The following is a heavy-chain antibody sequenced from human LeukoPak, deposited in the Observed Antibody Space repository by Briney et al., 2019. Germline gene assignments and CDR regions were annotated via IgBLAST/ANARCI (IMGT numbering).Heavy chain of an antibody. CDR2: ISYDGSNK. CDR1: GFTFSSYG. V-gene: IGHV3-30*03. CDR3: AREGAVDTAMVKRGYYYYYGMDV. J-gene: IGHJ6*02. Sequence: PGGSLRLSCAASGFTFSSYGMHWVRQAPGKGLEWVAVISYDGSNKYYADSVKGRFTISRDNSKNTLYLQMNSLRAEDTAVYYCAREGAVDTAMVKRGYYYYYGMDVWGQGTTVTVSS. D-gene: IGHD5-18*01.